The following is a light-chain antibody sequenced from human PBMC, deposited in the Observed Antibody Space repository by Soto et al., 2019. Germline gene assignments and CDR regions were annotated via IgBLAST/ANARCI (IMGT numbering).Light chain of an antibody. CDR3: QVWDTNSGAV. CDR2: DDK. V-gene: IGLV3-21*02. J-gene: IGLJ2*01. CDR1: NLQTKN. Sequence: SYELTQPPSVSVAPGQTAIITCGGDNLQTKNVHWYQQRPGQAPVLVIYDDKKRPSGIPERFSGSSSGNLATLTLIRVESRDEADYYCQVWDTNSGAVFGRGTKLTVL.